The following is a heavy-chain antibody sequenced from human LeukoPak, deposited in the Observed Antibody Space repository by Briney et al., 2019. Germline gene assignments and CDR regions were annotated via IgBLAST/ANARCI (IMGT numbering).Heavy chain of an antibody. CDR2: ISYSGST. CDR1: GGSMSSYY. D-gene: IGHD2-15*01. V-gene: IGHV4-59*12. Sequence: PSETLSLTCTGSGGSMSSYYWSWIRQPPGKGLEWIGYISYSGSTNYNPSLKSRVTISVDTSKNQFSLKLSSVTAADTAVYYCARGGPRYCSGGSCYPSYYYYGMDVWGQGTTVTVSS. CDR3: ARGGPRYCSGGSCYPSYYYYGMDV. J-gene: IGHJ6*02.